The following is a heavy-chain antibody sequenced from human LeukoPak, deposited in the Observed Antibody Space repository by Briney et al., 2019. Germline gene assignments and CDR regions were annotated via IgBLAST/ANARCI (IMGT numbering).Heavy chain of an antibody. CDR2: INTDGSST. V-gene: IGHV3-74*01. J-gene: IGHJ3*02. CDR1: GFTFSSYG. Sequence: GGSLRLSCAASGFTFSSYGMHWVRQAPGKGLVWVSRINTDGSSTSYADSVKGRFTISRDNAKNTLYLQMNSLRAEDTAVYYCAKAQQMWIFAAFDIWGQGTMVTVSS. CDR3: AKAQQMWIFAAFDI. D-gene: IGHD2-2*03.